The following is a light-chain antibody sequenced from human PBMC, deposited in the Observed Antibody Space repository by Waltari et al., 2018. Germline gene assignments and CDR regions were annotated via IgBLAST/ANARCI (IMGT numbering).Light chain of an antibody. CDR2: QYS. CDR1: ELDPEY. J-gene: IGLJ2*01. CDR3: QAWHRNTVI. Sequence: SYELTQPPSVSVSPGQTASVTCFGHELDPEYPSWYQPKPGQSPVLIIYQYSKRPSGTPARFSGSKSGNTATLTISGTQAVDEAAYYCQAWHRNTVIFGGGTELTVL. V-gene: IGLV3-1*01.